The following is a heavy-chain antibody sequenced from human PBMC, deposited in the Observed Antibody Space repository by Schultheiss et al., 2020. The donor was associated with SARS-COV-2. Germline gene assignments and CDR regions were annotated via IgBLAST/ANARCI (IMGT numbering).Heavy chain of an antibody. Sequence: ASVKVSCKASGYTFTGYYMHWVRQAPGQGLEWMGRINPNSGGTNYAQKLQGRVTMTTDTSTSTAYMELRSLRSDDTAVYYCARAGRGTVPNAGWFDPWGQGTLVTVSS. J-gene: IGHJ5*02. CDR3: ARAGRGTVPNAGWFDP. D-gene: IGHD4-17*01. V-gene: IGHV1-2*06. CDR2: INPNSGGT. CDR1: GYTFTGYY.